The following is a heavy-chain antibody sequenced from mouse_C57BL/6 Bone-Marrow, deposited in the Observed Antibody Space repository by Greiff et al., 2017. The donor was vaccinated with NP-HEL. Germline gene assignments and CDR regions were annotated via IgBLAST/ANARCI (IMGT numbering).Heavy chain of an antibody. D-gene: IGHD3-2*02. Sequence: EVQLQQSGPELVKPGASVKISCKASGYTFTDYYMNWVKQSHGKSLEWIGDINPNNGGTSYNQKFKGKATLTVDKSSSTAYMELRSLTSEDSAVYYCARRPQATYFDYWGQGTTLTVSS. J-gene: IGHJ2*01. CDR2: INPNNGGT. CDR1: GYTFTDYY. V-gene: IGHV1-26*01. CDR3: ARRPQATYFDY.